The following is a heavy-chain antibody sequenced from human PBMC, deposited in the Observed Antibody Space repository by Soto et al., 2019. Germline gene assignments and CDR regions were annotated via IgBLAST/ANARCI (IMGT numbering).Heavy chain of an antibody. V-gene: IGHV1-3*01. Sequence: APVKVSCKASGYTFTSCYMHWVRQAPGHRLEWMGWINAGNGNTKYSQKFQGRVTITRDTSASTAYMELSSLRSEDTAVYYCARAVAVPADFDFWGQGTLVTVSS. J-gene: IGHJ4*02. CDR3: ARAVAVPADFDF. CDR2: INAGNGNT. CDR1: GYTFTSCY. D-gene: IGHD6-19*01.